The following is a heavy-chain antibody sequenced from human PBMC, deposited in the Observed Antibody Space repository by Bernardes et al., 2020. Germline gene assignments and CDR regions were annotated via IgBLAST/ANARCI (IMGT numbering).Heavy chain of an antibody. CDR2: INQDGSAT. CDR3: ARAPHPVVIGNYYYGMDV. CDR1: GFSFDTSW. J-gene: IGHJ6*02. Sequence: SLILSCAASGFSFDTSWMSWVRRAPGPGLEWVANINQDGSATNYVGSLRGRFTISRDNAENSLYLQMNSLRVDDSALYYCARAPHPVVIGNYYYGMDVWGHGTTVTVSS. V-gene: IGHV3-7*01. D-gene: IGHD2-21*01.